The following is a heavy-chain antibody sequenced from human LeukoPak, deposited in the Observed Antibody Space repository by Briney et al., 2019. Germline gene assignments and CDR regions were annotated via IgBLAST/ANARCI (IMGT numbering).Heavy chain of an antibody. CDR2: IYYSGST. J-gene: IGHJ5*02. CDR1: GGSISSSSYY. D-gene: IGHD1/OR15-1a*01. Sequence: SETLSLTCTVSGGSISSSSYYWGWIRQPPGKGLEWIGSIYYSGSTYYNPSLKSRVTISVDTSKNQFSLKLSSVTAADTAVYYCARMEQNLNWFDPWGQGTLVTVSS. V-gene: IGHV4-39*07. CDR3: ARMEQNLNWFDP.